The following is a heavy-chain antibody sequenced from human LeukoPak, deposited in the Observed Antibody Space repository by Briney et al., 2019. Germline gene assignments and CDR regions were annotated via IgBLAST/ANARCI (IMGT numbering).Heavy chain of an antibody. Sequence: PSETLSLTCTVSGGSISSSSYYWGWIRQPPGKGLEWIVCIYYSGSTYYNPSLKSRVTIYVDTSKNQFSLKLSSVTATATAVYYCARHPNQLGDDYWVQGTLVTVSS. CDR2: IYYSGST. V-gene: IGHV4-39*01. CDR3: ARHPNQLGDDY. D-gene: IGHD7-27*01. J-gene: IGHJ4*02. CDR1: GGSISSSSYY.